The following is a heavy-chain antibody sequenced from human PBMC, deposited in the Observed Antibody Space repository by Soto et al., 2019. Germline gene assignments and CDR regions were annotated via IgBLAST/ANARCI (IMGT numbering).Heavy chain of an antibody. V-gene: IGHV3-30*04. D-gene: IGHD5-12*01. CDR1: GFTFSSYT. CDR3: VREYSPSWEGYFGL. CDR2: VSYDGRQK. J-gene: IGHJ1*01. Sequence: QVQVVESGGAAVQPGQSLRLSCAASGFTFSSYTFHWVRQAPGKGLEWVAVVSYDGRQKFHADSVKGRFTISRDNFKNTVNLQMISLSPEDTAIYFCVREYSPSWEGYFGLWGQGTRVTV.